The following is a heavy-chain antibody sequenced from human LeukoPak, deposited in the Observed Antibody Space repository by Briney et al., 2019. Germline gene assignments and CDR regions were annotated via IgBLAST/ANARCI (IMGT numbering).Heavy chain of an antibody. CDR2: INPNSGGT. CDR3: ARVGANIVVVPAASAYFQH. Sequence: VASVKVSCKASGYTFTGYYMHWVRQAPGQGLEWMGRINPNSGGTNYAQKFQGRVTMTRDTSISTAYMELSRLRSDDTAVYYCARVGANIVVVPAASAYFQHRGQGTLVTVSS. V-gene: IGHV1-2*06. CDR1: GYTFTGYY. D-gene: IGHD2-2*01. J-gene: IGHJ1*01.